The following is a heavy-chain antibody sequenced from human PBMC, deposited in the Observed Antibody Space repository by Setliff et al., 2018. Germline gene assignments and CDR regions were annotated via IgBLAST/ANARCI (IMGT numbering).Heavy chain of an antibody. Sequence: SETLSLTCTVSGDSISSRRNYWGWFRQPAGKELEWIGQIYTSWSTNYNPSLKSRVTISLDTSKNQFSLSLTSVTAEDTAVYYCARASVVHAIAVGYWGQGTLVTVSS. V-gene: IGHV4-61*09. CDR3: ARASVVHAIAVGY. CDR1: GDSISSRRNY. CDR2: IYTSWST. J-gene: IGHJ4*02. D-gene: IGHD2-15*01.